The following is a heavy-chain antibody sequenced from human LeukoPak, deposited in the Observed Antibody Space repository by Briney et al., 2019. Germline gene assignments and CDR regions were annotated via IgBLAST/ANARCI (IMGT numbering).Heavy chain of an antibody. CDR2: VYYSGST. V-gene: IGHV4-39*01. Sequence: SETLRLTCTVSGGSTNSSSYFWGWIRQPPGKGLEWIGSVYYSGSTHYNPSLKSRVTLSIDTSENQYFLELSSVNAADTAVYYFARLPGGSGWYYFVQWGEGPRVSVSS. D-gene: IGHD6-19*01. CDR3: ARLPGGSGWYYFVQ. J-gene: IGHJ4*02. CDR1: GGSTNSSSYF.